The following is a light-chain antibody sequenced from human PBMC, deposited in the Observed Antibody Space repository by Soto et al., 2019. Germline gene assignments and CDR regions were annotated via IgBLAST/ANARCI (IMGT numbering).Light chain of an antibody. CDR3: QEFASN. CDR1: HSMSKSN. Sequence: IVLTQSPGTLSLSPGDRATLSCRASHSMSKSNLAWYQHKPGQAPRLLIYGASNRATGIPDRFSGSGSGTDFILTINRLEPEDFAVYYCQEFASNFGGGTKVEIK. V-gene: IGKV3-20*01. CDR2: GAS. J-gene: IGKJ4*01.